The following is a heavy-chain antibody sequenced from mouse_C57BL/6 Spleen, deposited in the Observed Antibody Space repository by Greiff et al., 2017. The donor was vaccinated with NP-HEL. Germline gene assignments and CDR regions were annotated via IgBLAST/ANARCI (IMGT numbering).Heavy chain of an antibody. V-gene: IGHV1-55*01. CDR1: GYTFTSYW. CDR2: IYPGSGST. D-gene: IGHD2-5*01. Sequence: QVQLKESGAELVKPGASVKMSCKASGYTFTSYWITWVKQRPGQGLEWIGDIYPGSGSTNYNEKFKSKATLTVDTSSSTAYMQLSSLTSEDSAVYYCARSYYSNYLDYWGQGTTLTVSS. CDR3: ARSYYSNYLDY. J-gene: IGHJ2*01.